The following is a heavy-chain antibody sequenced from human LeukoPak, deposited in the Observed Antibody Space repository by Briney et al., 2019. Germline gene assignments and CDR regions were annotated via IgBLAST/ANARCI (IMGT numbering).Heavy chain of an antibody. CDR1: GTTFSNYG. CDR3: ARDCSGGTCYLDY. Sequence: ASVKVSCKASGTTFSNYGITWVRQAPGHGLEWMGWSSAYNGNTNYAQKFQGRATMTTDTSTSTAYMERRSLRPDDTALNYCARDCSGGTCYLDYWGQGALVSVSS. V-gene: IGHV1-18*01. D-gene: IGHD2-15*01. CDR2: SSAYNGNT. J-gene: IGHJ4*03.